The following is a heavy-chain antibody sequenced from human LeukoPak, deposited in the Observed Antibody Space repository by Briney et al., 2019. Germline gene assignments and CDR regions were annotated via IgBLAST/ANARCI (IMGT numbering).Heavy chain of an antibody. CDR1: TSR. CDR2: IGTYGGDT. J-gene: IGHJ5*01. V-gene: IGHV1-18*01. D-gene: IGHD3-22*01. CDR3: ARDLWNFYDDRGYNRDFDS. Sequence: GASVKVSCKATSRISWVRQAPGQGLEWMGWIGTYGGDTYYAQKFQGRITVITDTSTSTVYKELRNLLSDDTAVYYCARDLWNFYDDRGYNRDFDSWGQGTLVTVSS.